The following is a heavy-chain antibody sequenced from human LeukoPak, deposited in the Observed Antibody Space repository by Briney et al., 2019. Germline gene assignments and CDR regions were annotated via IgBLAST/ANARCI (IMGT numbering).Heavy chain of an antibody. CDR2: IIANGGRA. V-gene: IGHV3-23*01. CDR1: GFTFTNYA. CDR3: AKVPYYYDSSGYIYFDY. J-gene: IGHJ4*02. Sequence: GGSLRLSCAASGFTFTNYAMSWVRQAPGKGLEWVSSIIANGGRAYYADSVKGRFTISRDNSKNTLYLQMNSLRAEDTAVYYCAKVPYYYDSSGYIYFDYWGQGTLVTVPS. D-gene: IGHD3-22*01.